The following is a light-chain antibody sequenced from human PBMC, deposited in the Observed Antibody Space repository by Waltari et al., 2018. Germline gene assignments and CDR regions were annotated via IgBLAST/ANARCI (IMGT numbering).Light chain of an antibody. CDR1: SSDVGNYNL. Sequence: QSGLTQPASVSGSPGQSITISCTGTSSDVGNYNLVSWYQQYAGKAPKLMVYEVTKRASGVSDGFSGSKSGNTASLTISGLQSEDEADYYCCSYVGLGIYVFGTGTKVTVL. V-gene: IGLV2-23*02. CDR2: EVT. CDR3: CSYVGLGIYV. J-gene: IGLJ1*01.